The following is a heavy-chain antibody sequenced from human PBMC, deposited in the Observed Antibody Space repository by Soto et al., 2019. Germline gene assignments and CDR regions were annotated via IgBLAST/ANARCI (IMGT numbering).Heavy chain of an antibody. J-gene: IGHJ6*02. D-gene: IGHD5-12*01. Sequence: QVQLVESGGGVVQPGRSLRLSCAASGFSLSSSGMHWVRQAPGKGLEWVAVISYDGSDKYYADSVKGRFTISRDKSKNTLYPQMDSLKPEDTAVYYCAKDAEPYVDILATIRSGYYYNGMDVWGQGTTVTVSS. CDR3: AKDAEPYVDILATIRSGYYYNGMDV. CDR1: GFSLSSSG. V-gene: IGHV3-30*18. CDR2: ISYDGSDK.